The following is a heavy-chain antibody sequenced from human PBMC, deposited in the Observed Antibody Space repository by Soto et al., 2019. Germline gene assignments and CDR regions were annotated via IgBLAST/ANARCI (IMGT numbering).Heavy chain of an antibody. CDR1: GYSFTTYY. CDR2: INPNGGST. D-gene: IGHD2-15*01. V-gene: IGHV1-46*03. CDR3: AAFCSAGGCPPGPWN. J-gene: IGHJ3*01. Sequence: QVVQSGAEVRKPGASVKVSCKASGYSFTTYYIHWFRQAPGQGLEWMALINPNGGSTNSAQKFQGRVTVIRDMSASTVYMELSSLRSDDTAVYYCAAFCSAGGCPPGPWNWGRGTMVTVSS.